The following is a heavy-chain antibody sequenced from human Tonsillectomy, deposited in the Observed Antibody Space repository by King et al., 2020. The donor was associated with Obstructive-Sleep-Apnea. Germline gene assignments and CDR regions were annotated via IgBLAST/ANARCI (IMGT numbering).Heavy chain of an antibody. CDR3: AKVNTAAGGGELWFDP. Sequence: VQLPESGGGLVQPGGSLKLSCTASGFTFATYAMSWVRQAPGKGLEWVSAISGSGASTYYADSAKGRFTISRDNSQNTLYLQMNSLRAGDTAVYYCAKVNTAAGGGELWFDPWGQGTLVTVSS. J-gene: IGHJ5*02. CDR2: ISGSGAST. D-gene: IGHD6-13*01. CDR1: GFTFATYA. V-gene: IGHV3-23*01.